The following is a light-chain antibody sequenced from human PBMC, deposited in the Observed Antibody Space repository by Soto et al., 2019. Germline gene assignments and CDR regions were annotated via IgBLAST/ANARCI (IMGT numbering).Light chain of an antibody. CDR2: EGT. CDR1: SSDVGIYNL. Sequence: QAVVTQPASVSQSPGQSITISCTGTSSDVGIYNLVSWYQQHPGKAPKLMIYEGTKRPSGVSNRFSGSKSGYTASLTISGLQAEDEADYYCCSYAGSNTWVFGGGTKLTVL. J-gene: IGLJ3*02. CDR3: CSYAGSNTWV. V-gene: IGLV2-23*01.